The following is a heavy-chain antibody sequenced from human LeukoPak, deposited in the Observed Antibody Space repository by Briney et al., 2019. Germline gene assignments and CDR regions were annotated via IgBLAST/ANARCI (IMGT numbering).Heavy chain of an antibody. CDR3: ARVLYSSGWYDGDY. CDR1: GGTFSSYA. V-gene: IGHV1-69*05. D-gene: IGHD6-19*01. Sequence: SVKVSCKASGGTFSSYAISWVRQAPGQGLEWMGGIIPIFGTANYAQKFQGRVTMTRDTSISTAYLDLSRLRSDDTAVYYCARVLYSSGWYDGDYWGQGTLVTVSS. J-gene: IGHJ4*02. CDR2: IIPIFGTA.